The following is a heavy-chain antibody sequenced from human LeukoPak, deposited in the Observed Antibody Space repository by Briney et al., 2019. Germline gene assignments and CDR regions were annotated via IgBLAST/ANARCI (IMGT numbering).Heavy chain of an antibody. V-gene: IGHV3-9*01. CDR1: GFTFDDYA. Sequence: GGSLRLSCAASGFTFDDYAIHWVRQAPGKGLEWVSGINWNSGSKHYADSVKGRFTISRDNAKNSLFLQMNSLRPEDTALYYCVKDFSSGYYYFDYWGQGTLVTVSS. CDR2: INWNSGSK. D-gene: IGHD3-22*01. J-gene: IGHJ4*02. CDR3: VKDFSSGYYYFDY.